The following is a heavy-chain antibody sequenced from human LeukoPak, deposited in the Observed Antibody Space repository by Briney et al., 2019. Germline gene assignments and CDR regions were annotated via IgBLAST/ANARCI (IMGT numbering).Heavy chain of an antibody. CDR2: FYYSGST. CDR1: GGSISSGSYY. V-gene: IGHV4-31*03. J-gene: IGHJ6*02. CDR3: ARGRTPPLPTKQWLQVYSSADGMDV. Sequence: PSQTLSLTCTVSGGSISSGSYYWSWIRQRPGRGLEWIGYFYYSGSTYYNPSLKSRVTISVDTSKNQFSLKLSSVTAADTAVYYCARGRTPPLPTKQWLQVYSSADGMDVWGQGTTVTVSS. D-gene: IGHD6-19*01.